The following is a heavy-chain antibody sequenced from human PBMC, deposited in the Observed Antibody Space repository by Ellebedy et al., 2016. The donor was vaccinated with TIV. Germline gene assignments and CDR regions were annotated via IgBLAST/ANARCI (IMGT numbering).Heavy chain of an antibody. V-gene: IGHV1-46*04. CDR2: INPSGGST. CDR3: ARHPDNSIAADWYFDL. J-gene: IGHJ2*01. Sequence: AASVKVSCKASDYTLMSYGICWVRQAPGQGLEWMGIINPSGGSTTYAQKLQGRVTMTRDTSTSTVYMELSSLRSEDTAVYYCARHPDNSIAADWYFDLWGRGTLVTVSS. CDR1: DYTLMSYG. D-gene: IGHD6-13*01.